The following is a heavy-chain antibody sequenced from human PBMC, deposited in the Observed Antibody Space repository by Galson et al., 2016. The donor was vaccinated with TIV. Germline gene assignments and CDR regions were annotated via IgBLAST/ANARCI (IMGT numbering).Heavy chain of an antibody. J-gene: IGHJ6*02. D-gene: IGHD3-22*01. CDR2: ISSTGSTI. Sequence: SLRLSCAASGFSFSNYEMSWVRQAPGKGLEWVSYISSTGSTIYYADSVKGRFTISRDNAKNSLYLQMNNLRAEDTAVYYCARPGLLQSYDGSDYYYDYYYYGLEVWGQGTTVTVSS. CDR3: ARPGLLQSYDGSDYYYDYYYYGLEV. CDR1: GFSFSNYE. V-gene: IGHV3-48*03.